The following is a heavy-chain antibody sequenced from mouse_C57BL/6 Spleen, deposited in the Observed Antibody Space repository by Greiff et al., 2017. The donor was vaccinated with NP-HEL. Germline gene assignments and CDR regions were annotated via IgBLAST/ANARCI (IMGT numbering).Heavy chain of an antibody. J-gene: IGHJ2*01. CDR1: GYSITSGYY. CDR3: ARLDGYFYYFDY. CDR2: ISYDGSN. D-gene: IGHD2-3*01. V-gene: IGHV3-6*01. Sequence: EVQLQESGPGLVKPSQSLSLTCSVTGYSITSGYYWNWIRQFPGKKLEWMGYISYDGSNNYNPSLKNRISITRDTSKNQFFLKLNSVTTEDTATYYCARLDGYFYYFDYWGQGTTLTVSS.